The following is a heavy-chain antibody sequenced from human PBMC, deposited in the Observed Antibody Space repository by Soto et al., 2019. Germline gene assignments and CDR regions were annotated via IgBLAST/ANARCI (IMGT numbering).Heavy chain of an antibody. CDR2: ISGSGGST. Sequence: SLRLSCAASGFTFSSYAMSWVRQAPGKGLEWVSAISGSGGSTYYADSVKGRFTISRDNSKNTLYLQMNSLRAEDTAVYYCAKKGYCSSTSCYEGDYWGQGTLVTVSS. J-gene: IGHJ4*02. V-gene: IGHV3-23*01. D-gene: IGHD2-2*01. CDR1: GFTFSSYA. CDR3: AKKGYCSSTSCYEGDY.